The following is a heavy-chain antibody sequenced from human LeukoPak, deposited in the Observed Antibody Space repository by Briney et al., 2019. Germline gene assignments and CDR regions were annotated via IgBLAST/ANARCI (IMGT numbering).Heavy chain of an antibody. D-gene: IGHD2-2*01. Sequence: SETLSLTCAVSGGSLSRNNWWSWVRQPPGKGLEWIGEIYHSGSTNYNPSLKSRVTISEDKSKNQFSLKLNSVPAADTAVYYCARSYCSSSCYAVGAFDIWGQGTVVTVSS. CDR2: IYHSGST. J-gene: IGHJ3*02. V-gene: IGHV4-4*02. CDR1: GGSLSRNNW. CDR3: ARSYCSSSCYAVGAFDI.